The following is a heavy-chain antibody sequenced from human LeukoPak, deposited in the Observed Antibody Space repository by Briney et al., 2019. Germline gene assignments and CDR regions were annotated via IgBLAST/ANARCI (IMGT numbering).Heavy chain of an antibody. J-gene: IGHJ4*02. D-gene: IGHD3-10*01. CDR3: APTAPCDSEIYYYFDY. CDR2: INPNSGVT. V-gene: IGHV1-2*02. Sequence: ASVKVSCKASGYTFTGYYMHWVRQAPGQGLEWMGWINPNSGVTNYAQRFQGRVTMTRDTSISTAYMELSRLRSDDTAVYYCAPTAPCDSEIYYYFDYWGQGTLVTVSS. CDR1: GYTFTGYY.